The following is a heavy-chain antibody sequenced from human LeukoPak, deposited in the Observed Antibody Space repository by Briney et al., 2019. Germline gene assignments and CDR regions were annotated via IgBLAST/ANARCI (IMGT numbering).Heavy chain of an antibody. J-gene: IGHJ4*02. Sequence: GGSLRLSCAASGFTFSNYNMDWVRQAPGKGLEWVSSISSSSSYIYYADSVKGRFTISRDNTKNSLYLQMNSLRAEDTAVYYCARDSPYGTAGYWGQGTLVTVSS. V-gene: IGHV3-21*01. CDR2: ISSSSSYI. D-gene: IGHD2-8*02. CDR1: GFTFSNYN. CDR3: ARDSPYGTAGY.